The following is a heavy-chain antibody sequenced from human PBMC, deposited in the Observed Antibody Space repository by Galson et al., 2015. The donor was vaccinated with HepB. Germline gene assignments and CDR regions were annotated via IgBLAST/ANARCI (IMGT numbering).Heavy chain of an antibody. V-gene: IGHV1-18*04. Sequence: SVKVSCKASGYTFTSYGISWVRQAPGQGLEWMGWISAYNGNTNYAQKLQGRVTMTTDTSTNTAYMELRSLRSDGTAVYYCARVGGGWPRDRHYYYGMDVWGQGTTVTVSS. CDR3: ARVGGGWPRDRHYYYGMDV. CDR2: ISAYNGNT. D-gene: IGHD3-16*01. J-gene: IGHJ6*02. CDR1: GYTFTSYG.